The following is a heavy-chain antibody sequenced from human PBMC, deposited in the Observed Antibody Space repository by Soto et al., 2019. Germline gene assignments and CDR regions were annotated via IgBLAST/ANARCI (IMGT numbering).Heavy chain of an antibody. D-gene: IGHD1-7*01. J-gene: IGHJ4*02. CDR3: ARHHRSGTRSNSDY. V-gene: IGHV4-59*08. CDR2: IYYSGST. Sequence: QVQLQESGPGLVKPSETLSLTCTVSGGSISSYYWSWIRQPPGKGLEWIGYIYYSGSTNYNPSLKSRVTISVDTSKNQFSLKLSSVTAADTAVYYCARHHRSGTRSNSDYWGQGTLVTVSS. CDR1: GGSISSYY.